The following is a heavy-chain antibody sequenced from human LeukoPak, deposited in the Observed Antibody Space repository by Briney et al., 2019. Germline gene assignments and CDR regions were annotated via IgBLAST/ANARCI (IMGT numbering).Heavy chain of an antibody. CDR2: IGGAAGSR. CDR1: GFTFSSHA. Sequence: GGSLRLSCAASGFTFSSHAMTWVRQAPGKGLEWVSTIGGAAGSRNFADSVRGRFTISRDNSNNTLFLHMTNLRAEDTAVYYCARDRDIILMGHGMDVWGQGTTVTVSS. D-gene: IGHD1-26*01. V-gene: IGHV3-23*01. J-gene: IGHJ6*02. CDR3: ARDRDIILMGHGMDV.